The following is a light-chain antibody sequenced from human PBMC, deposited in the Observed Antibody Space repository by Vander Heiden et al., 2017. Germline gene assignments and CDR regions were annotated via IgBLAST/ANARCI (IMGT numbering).Light chain of an antibody. CDR3: QSYDSSLSGARV. Sequence: QSVLTQPPSVSGAPVQRVTIPSTGSSSNSGAGFDVHWYQQVPGTAPKLLIYGNTNRPSGVPDRFSGSKSDTSASLAITGLQAEDETDYYCQSYDSSLSGARVFGGGTKLTVL. V-gene: IGLV1-40*01. J-gene: IGLJ2*01. CDR2: GNT. CDR1: SSNSGAGFD.